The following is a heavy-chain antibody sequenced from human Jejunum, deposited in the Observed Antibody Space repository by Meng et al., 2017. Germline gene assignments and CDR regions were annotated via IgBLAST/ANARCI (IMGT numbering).Heavy chain of an antibody. V-gene: IGHV5-51*01. D-gene: IGHD2-21*01. J-gene: IGHJ4*02. Sequence: NVSCKGSGDRFTTYWIGWARQLPGKGLEWMGIICPDDSDTQYSPTFQGQVTISADKSTNTAYLQWSSLKASDTAMYFCGGRARDTRYYGDFDWGQGTRVTVSS. CDR1: GDRFTTYW. CDR3: GGRARDTRYYGDFD. CDR2: ICPDDSDT.